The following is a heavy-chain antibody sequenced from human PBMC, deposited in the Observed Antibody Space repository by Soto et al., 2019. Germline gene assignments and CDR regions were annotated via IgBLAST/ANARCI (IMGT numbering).Heavy chain of an antibody. J-gene: IGHJ4*02. CDR3: ARHKLGYCSGGSCYGSDY. CDR2: IYPGDSDT. CDR1: GYSFTSYW. Sequence: GESLKISCKGSGYSFTSYWIGWVRQMPGKGLEWMGIIYPGDSDTRYSPSFQGQVTISADKSISTAYLQWSSLKAPDTAMYYCARHKLGYCSGGSCYGSDYWGQGTLVTVSS. D-gene: IGHD2-15*01. V-gene: IGHV5-51*01.